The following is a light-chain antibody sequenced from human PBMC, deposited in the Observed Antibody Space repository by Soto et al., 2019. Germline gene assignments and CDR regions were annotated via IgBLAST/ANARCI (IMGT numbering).Light chain of an antibody. Sequence: DIQMTQSPPSVSASVGDRVTITCRASQGISNWLAWYQQKPGEAPKLLIYAASILQGGVPTRFSGSGSVTDFTLTISSLQPEDFATYYCQQANCFPRTLGQGTRLEIK. J-gene: IGKJ5*01. CDR1: QGISNW. V-gene: IGKV1D-12*01. CDR2: AAS. CDR3: QQANCFPRT.